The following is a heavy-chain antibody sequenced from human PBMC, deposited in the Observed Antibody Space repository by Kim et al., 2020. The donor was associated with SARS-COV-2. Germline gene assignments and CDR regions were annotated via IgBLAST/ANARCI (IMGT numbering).Heavy chain of an antibody. V-gene: IGHV1-69*13. J-gene: IGHJ5*02. CDR2: IIPIFGTA. Sequence: SVKVSCKASGGTFSSYAISWVRQAPGQGLEWMGGIIPIFGTANYAQKFQGRVTITADESTSTAYMELSSLRSEDTAVYYCARRQQTNANWFDPWGQGTLVTVSS. CDR1: GGTFSSYA. D-gene: IGHD6-13*01. CDR3: ARRQQTNANWFDP.